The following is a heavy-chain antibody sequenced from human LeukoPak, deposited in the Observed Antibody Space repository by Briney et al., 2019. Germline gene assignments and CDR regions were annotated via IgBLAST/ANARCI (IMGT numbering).Heavy chain of an antibody. CDR1: GFTFSSYS. CDR2: ISSSSSTI. Sequence: GGSLRLSCAASGFTFSSYSMNWVRQAPGKGLEWVSYISSSSSTIYYADSVKGRFTMSRDNAKNTLYLQLNSLRAEDTAVYYCARYVGGWFDPWGQGTLVTVSS. V-gene: IGHV3-48*04. D-gene: IGHD3-16*01. CDR3: ARYVGGWFDP. J-gene: IGHJ5*02.